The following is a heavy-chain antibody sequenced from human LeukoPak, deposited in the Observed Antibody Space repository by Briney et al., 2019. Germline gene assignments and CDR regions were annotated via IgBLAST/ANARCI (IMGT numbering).Heavy chain of an antibody. CDR2: IFYSGST. CDR3: ARGSNWLHRSAY. Sequence: PSETLSLTCTVSGGSISSSDYYWGWIRQPPGKGLEWIGSIFYSGSTHYNPSLNGRVTISVDTSKNQFSLKLSSVTAADTAVYYCARGSNWLHRSAYWGQGTLVTVSS. V-gene: IGHV4-39*07. D-gene: IGHD3-9*01. CDR1: GGSISSSDYY. J-gene: IGHJ4*02.